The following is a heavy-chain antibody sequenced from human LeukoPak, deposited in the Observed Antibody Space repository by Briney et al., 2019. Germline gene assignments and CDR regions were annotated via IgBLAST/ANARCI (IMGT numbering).Heavy chain of an antibody. V-gene: IGHV4-34*01. CDR2: INHSGST. Sequence: PSETLSLTCAVYGGSFSGYYWSWIRQPPGKGLEWIGEINHSGSTNYNPSLKSRVTISVDTSKSQFSLKLSSVTAADTAVYYCARGPYSSGWFDYWGQGTLVTVSS. D-gene: IGHD6-19*01. CDR1: GGSFSGYY. CDR3: ARGPYSSGWFDY. J-gene: IGHJ4*02.